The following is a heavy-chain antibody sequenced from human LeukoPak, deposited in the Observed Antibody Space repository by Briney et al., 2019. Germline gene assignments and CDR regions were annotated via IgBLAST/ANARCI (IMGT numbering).Heavy chain of an antibody. J-gene: IGHJ4*02. D-gene: IGHD3-10*01. V-gene: IGHV1-2*02. CDR2: LHPNNGAT. CDR1: GYTFTGSGWY. CDR3: ARDGPAQMVDFDY. Sequence: VASVKVSCKASGYTFTGSGWYLYWLRQAPGQGLECVGWLHPNNGATAYAQKFQGRVAMTTDTSISTAYLQLSRLRPDDTAIYYCARDGPAQMVDFDYWGQGTLVTVSS.